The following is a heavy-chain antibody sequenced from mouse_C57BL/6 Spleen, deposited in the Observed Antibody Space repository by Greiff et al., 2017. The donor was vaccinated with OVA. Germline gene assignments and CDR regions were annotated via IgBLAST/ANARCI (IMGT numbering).Heavy chain of an antibody. CDR2: ISSGGSYT. V-gene: IGHV5-6*01. CDR3: ARRVTTANAMDY. D-gene: IGHD1-2*01. J-gene: IGHJ4*01. Sequence: VQLKQSGGDLVKPGGSLKLSCAASGFTFSSYGMSWVRQTPDKRLEWVATISSGGSYTYYPDSVKGRFTISRDNAKNTLYLQMSSLKSEDTAMYYCARRVTTANAMDYWGQGTSVTVSS. CDR1: GFTFSSYG.